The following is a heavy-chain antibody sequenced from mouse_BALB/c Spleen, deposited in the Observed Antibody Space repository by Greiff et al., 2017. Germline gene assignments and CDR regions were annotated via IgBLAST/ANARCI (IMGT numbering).Heavy chain of an antibody. Sequence: VQLKESGTVLARPGASVKMSCKASGYTFTSYWMHWVKQRPGQGLEWIGAIYPGNSDTSYNQKFKGKAKLTADTSTSTAYMELSSLTNEDSAVYYCTRVTGTLMDYWGQGTSVTVSA. CDR3: TRVTGTLMDY. D-gene: IGHD4-1*01. CDR1: GYTFTSYW. CDR2: IYPGNSDT. J-gene: IGHJ4*01. V-gene: IGHV1-5*01.